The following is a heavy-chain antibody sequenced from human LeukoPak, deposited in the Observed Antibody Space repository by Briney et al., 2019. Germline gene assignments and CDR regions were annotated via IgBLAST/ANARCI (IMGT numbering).Heavy chain of an antibody. CDR2: ISSSSSYI. Sequence: PGGSLRLSCAASGFSFSSYSMNWVRQAPGKGLEWVSSISSSSSYIYYADSVKGRFTISRDNAKNSLYLQMNSLRAEDTAVYYCARTTADYYYMDVWGKGTTVTVSS. J-gene: IGHJ6*03. V-gene: IGHV3-21*01. D-gene: IGHD1-1*01. CDR1: GFSFSSYS. CDR3: ARTTADYYYMDV.